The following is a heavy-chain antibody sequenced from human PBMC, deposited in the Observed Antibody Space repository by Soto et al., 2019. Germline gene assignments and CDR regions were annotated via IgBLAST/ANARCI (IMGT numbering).Heavy chain of an antibody. V-gene: IGHV1-2*02. J-gene: IGHJ4*02. CDR2: INPNSGGT. D-gene: IGHD6-13*01. Sequence: ASVKVSFKASGYTFTGYYMHWLRQAPGQGLEWMGWINPNSGGTNYAQKFQGRVTMTRDTSISTAYMELSRLRSDDTAVYYCARDISSGIAADYWGQGTLVTVSS. CDR1: GYTFTGYY. CDR3: ARDISSGIAADY.